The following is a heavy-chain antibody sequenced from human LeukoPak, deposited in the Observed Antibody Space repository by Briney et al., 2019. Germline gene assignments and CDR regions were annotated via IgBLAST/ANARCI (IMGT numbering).Heavy chain of an antibody. Sequence: GGSLRLSCAAPGFTFSSYDMHWVRQATGKGLEWVSAIGTAGDTYYPGSVKGRFTISRENAKNSLYLQMNSLRAGDTAVYYCARGITMVRGVIRYYGMDVWGQGATVTVSS. D-gene: IGHD3-10*01. V-gene: IGHV3-13*01. CDR2: IGTAGDT. J-gene: IGHJ6*02. CDR3: ARGITMVRGVIRYYGMDV. CDR1: GFTFSSYD.